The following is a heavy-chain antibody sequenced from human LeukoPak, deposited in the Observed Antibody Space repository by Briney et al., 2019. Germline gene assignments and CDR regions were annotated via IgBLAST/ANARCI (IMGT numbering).Heavy chain of an antibody. V-gene: IGHV5-51*01. CDR2: IYPGDSDT. CDR1: GYSFTSYW. CDR3: ARQSSSPDLLLDY. J-gene: IGHJ4*02. Sequence: GESLKISCKGSGYSFTSYWIGWVRQMPGKGLEWMGIIYPGDSDTRYSPSFQGRVTISADKSISTAYLQWSSLKASDTAMYYCARQSSSPDLLLDYWGQGTLVTVSS. D-gene: IGHD6-6*01.